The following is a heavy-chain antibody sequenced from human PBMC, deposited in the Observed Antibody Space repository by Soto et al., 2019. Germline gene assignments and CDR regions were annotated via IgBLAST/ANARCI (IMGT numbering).Heavy chain of an antibody. V-gene: IGHV1-18*01. Sequence: QVQLVQSGAEVKKPGASVKVSCKASGYTFTNYGVSWVRQAPEQGLEWMGWINTYKGNTNYAQKFQGRVTMTTDTSTSTAYMELRSLRSDDTAIYYCAKVQEKWSKFFDYWGQGTLVTVSS. CDR2: INTYKGNT. J-gene: IGHJ4*02. CDR3: AKVQEKWSKFFDY. CDR1: GYTFTNYG. D-gene: IGHD2-15*01.